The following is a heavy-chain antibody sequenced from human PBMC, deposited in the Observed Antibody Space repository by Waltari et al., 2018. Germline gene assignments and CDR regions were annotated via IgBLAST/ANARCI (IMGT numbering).Heavy chain of an antibody. CDR1: GGSISSNY. D-gene: IGHD3-3*01. J-gene: IGHJ4*02. CDR2: IYYSGTT. V-gene: IGHV4-59*01. Sequence: QVQLQESGPGLVKPSETLSPTCTVSGGSISSNYWTWIRQPPGKGLDWFGFIYYSGTTASTPARQGRVTRSVDTSKNQCSLKLSTVTAADTAVYYCARVLDWTIFGDWGQGALVTVSS. CDR3: ARVLDWTIFGD.